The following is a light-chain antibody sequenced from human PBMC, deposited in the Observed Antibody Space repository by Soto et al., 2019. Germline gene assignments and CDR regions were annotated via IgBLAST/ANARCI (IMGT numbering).Light chain of an antibody. CDR2: WAS. J-gene: IGKJ4*01. CDR1: QNVLFSPHNKNY. CDR3: QPYYSTPLS. Sequence: DIVMTHSPDSLAVSLGERATINCKSSQNVLFSPHNKNYLAWYQQKPGQPPKLLIYWASTRESGVPDRFSGSGSGTDFTLTISSLQAEDGAVYYCQPYYSTPLSFGGGTKVEIK. V-gene: IGKV4-1*01.